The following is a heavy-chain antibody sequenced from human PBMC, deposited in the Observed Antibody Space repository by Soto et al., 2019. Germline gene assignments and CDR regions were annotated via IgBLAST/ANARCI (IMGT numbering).Heavy chain of an antibody. D-gene: IGHD6-19*01. Sequence: GGSLRLSCAASGFTFSSYSMNWVRQAPGKGLEWVSSISSSSSYIYYADSVKGRFTISRDNAKNSLYLQMNSLRAEDTAVYYCARDGLTVAGGVYYYYYGMDVWGQGTTVTVSS. CDR3: ARDGLTVAGGVYYYYYGMDV. CDR1: GFTFSSYS. J-gene: IGHJ6*02. V-gene: IGHV3-21*01. CDR2: ISSSSSYI.